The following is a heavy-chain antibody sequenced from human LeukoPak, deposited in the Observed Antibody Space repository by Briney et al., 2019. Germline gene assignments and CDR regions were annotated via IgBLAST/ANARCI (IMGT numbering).Heavy chain of an antibody. J-gene: IGHJ6*02. D-gene: IGHD3-10*01. CDR1: GGSISSGDYY. Sequence: SETLSLTCTVSGGSISSGDYYWSWIRQPPGKGLEWIGYIYYSGSTYYNPSLKSRVTISVDTSKNQFSLKLSSVTAADTAVYYCARDLWGSGSFPFYYYYGMDVWGQGTTVTVSS. CDR3: ARDLWGSGSFPFYYYYGMDV. V-gene: IGHV4-30-4*01. CDR2: IYYSGST.